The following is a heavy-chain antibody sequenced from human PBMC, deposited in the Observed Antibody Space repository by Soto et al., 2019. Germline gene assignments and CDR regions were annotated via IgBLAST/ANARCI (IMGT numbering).Heavy chain of an antibody. D-gene: IGHD5-18*01. Sequence: PGGSLRLSCAASGFTFSSYGMNCVRQAPGKGLEWVSAISGSGGSTYYADSVKGRFTISRDNSKNTLYLQMNSLRAEDTAVYYCAKIPPGYSYGYFYFDYWGQGTLVTVSS. J-gene: IGHJ4*02. CDR1: GFTFSSYG. CDR2: ISGSGGST. V-gene: IGHV3-23*01. CDR3: AKIPPGYSYGYFYFDY.